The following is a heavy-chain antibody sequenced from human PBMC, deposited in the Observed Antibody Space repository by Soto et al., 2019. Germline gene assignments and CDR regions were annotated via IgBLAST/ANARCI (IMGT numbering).Heavy chain of an antibody. Sequence: DVQLLESGGGLMQPGGSLRLSCAASGFAFSNFAVNWVRRAPGRGLEWVSAISAAGGSTYYADAVKGRFTISRDNSKNTLYLHISSLRAEDSAIYYCAKAESCSSGGCFPIFDFWGQGTLVTVSS. J-gene: IGHJ4*02. CDR2: ISAAGGST. V-gene: IGHV3-23*01. CDR1: GFAFSNFA. D-gene: IGHD2-2*01. CDR3: AKAESCSSGGCFPIFDF.